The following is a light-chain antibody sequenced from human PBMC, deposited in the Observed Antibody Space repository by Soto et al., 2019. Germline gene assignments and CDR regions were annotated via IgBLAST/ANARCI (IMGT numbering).Light chain of an antibody. V-gene: IGKV3-15*01. CDR3: QHYNDWPWT. J-gene: IGKJ1*01. CDR2: DAS. CDR1: QSVSGK. Sequence: EIVMTQSPATLSVSPGERATLSCRASQSVSGKLVWYQQKPGQAPRPLIYDASTRATDVPARFSGSESGTEFPRTTGSLQSEDFAVYHCQHYNDWPWTFGQGIKVDI.